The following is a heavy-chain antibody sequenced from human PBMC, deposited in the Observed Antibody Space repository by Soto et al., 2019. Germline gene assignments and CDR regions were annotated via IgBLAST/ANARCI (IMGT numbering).Heavy chain of an antibody. CDR2: INHSGST. CDR3: AMYYYDSSGYYWFDY. V-gene: IGHV4-34*01. J-gene: IGHJ4*02. CDR1: GGSFSGYY. D-gene: IGHD3-22*01. Sequence: ETLSLTCAVYGGSFSGYYWSWIRQPPGKGLEWIGEINHSGSTNYNPSLKSRVTISVDTSKNQFSLKLSSVTAADTAVYYCAMYYYDSSGYYWFDYWGQGTMVTVYS.